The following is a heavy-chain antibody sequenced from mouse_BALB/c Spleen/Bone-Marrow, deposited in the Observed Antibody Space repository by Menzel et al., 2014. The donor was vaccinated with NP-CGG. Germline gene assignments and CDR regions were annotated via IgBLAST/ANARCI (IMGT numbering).Heavy chain of an antibody. Sequence: EVMLVESGGGLVQPGGSLKLSCAASGFTFSSYTMSWVRQTPEKRLVWVAYISNGGGSIYYPDTVKGRFTISRDNDKNTLYLQMSSLKSEDTAMYYCASHYYDSSPFAYWGRGTLVTVSA. D-gene: IGHD1-1*01. J-gene: IGHJ3*01. CDR1: GFTFSSYT. V-gene: IGHV5-12-2*01. CDR3: ASHYYDSSPFAY. CDR2: ISNGGGSI.